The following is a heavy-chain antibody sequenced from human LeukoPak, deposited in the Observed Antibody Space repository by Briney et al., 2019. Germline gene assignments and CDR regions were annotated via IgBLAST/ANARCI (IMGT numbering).Heavy chain of an antibody. J-gene: IGHJ4*02. CDR1: GYTFTSYD. Sequence: ASVQVSCKASGYTFTSYDINWVRQATGQGLEWMGWMNPNSGNTGSAQKFQGRVSMTRDTSISTAYMELSSLRSEDTAVYYCARGRYSGYEDYWGQGTLVTVSS. D-gene: IGHD5-12*01. V-gene: IGHV1-8*01. CDR3: ARGRYSGYEDY. CDR2: MNPNSGNT.